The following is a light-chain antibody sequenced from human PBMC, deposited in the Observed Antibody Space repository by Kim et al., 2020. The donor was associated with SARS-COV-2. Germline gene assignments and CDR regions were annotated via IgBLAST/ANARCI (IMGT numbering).Light chain of an antibody. CDR2: EDD. Sequence: NFMLTQPHSVSESPGKTVSISCTRSSGSIANNYVQWCQQRPGSAPTTVIYEDDQRPSGVPDRFSGSIDSSSNSASLTISGLKTEDEAYYYCQSYDLHNHHVVFGGGTQLTVL. CDR1: SGSIANNY. J-gene: IGLJ2*01. CDR3: QSYDLHNHHVV. V-gene: IGLV6-57*04.